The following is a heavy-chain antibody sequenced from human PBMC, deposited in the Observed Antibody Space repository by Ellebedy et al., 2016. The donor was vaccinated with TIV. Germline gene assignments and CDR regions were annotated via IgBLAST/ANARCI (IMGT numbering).Heavy chain of an antibody. V-gene: IGHV3-48*01. J-gene: IGHJ3*01. Sequence: GEFLKISCAASGFPFGTYSMNWVRQAPGKGLEWISFIASSSSSIYYAESVKGRFTISRVNADNSLFLQMNSLRAEDTAKYYCTRSVGKSGNSGFSYAFDVWGQGTMVTVSS. D-gene: IGHD4-23*01. CDR1: GFPFGTYS. CDR3: TRSVGKSGNSGFSYAFDV. CDR2: IASSSSSI.